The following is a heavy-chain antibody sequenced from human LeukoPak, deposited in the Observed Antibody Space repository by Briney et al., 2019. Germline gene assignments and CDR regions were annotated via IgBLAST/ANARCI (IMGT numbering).Heavy chain of an antibody. CDR1: GFTFSSYA. CDR2: ISGSGGST. D-gene: IGHD3-16*01. J-gene: IGHJ4*02. CDR3: ARHVSLGGRDFDY. V-gene: IGHV3-23*01. Sequence: GGSLRLSCAASGFTFSSYAMSWVRQAPGKGLEWVSAISGSGGSTYYADSVKGRFTISRDNSKNTLYLQMNSLRAEDTVVYYCARHVSLGGRDFDYWGQETLVTVSS.